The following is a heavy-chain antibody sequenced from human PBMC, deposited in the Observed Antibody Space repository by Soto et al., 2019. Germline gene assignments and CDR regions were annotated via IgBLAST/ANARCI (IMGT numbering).Heavy chain of an antibody. CDR3: ARGFPTGDQQLTSFDP. V-gene: IGHV4-34*01. CDR2: INHSGST. J-gene: IGHJ5*02. Sequence: QVQLQQWGAGLLKPSETLSLTCAVYSGSFSGYYWSWIRQPPGKGLEWIGEINHSGSTNYNPSLKSRVTISVDTSKNQFSLKLSSVTAADTAVYYCARGFPTGDQQLTSFDPWGQGTLVTVSS. CDR1: SGSFSGYY. D-gene: IGHD6-13*01.